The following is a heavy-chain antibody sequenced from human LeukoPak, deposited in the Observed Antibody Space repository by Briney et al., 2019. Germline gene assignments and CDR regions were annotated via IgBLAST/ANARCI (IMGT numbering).Heavy chain of an antibody. CDR1: GFTFSSYAM. V-gene: IGHV4-4*02. CDR2: IYHSGST. Sequence: PGGSLRLSCAASGFTFSSYAMSWVRQPPGKGLEWIGEIYHSGSTNYNPSLKSRVTISVDKSKNQFSLKLSSVTAADTAVYYCARVGYSSGWTYFDYWGQGTLVTVSS. D-gene: IGHD6-19*01. J-gene: IGHJ4*02. CDR3: ARVGYSSGWTYFDY.